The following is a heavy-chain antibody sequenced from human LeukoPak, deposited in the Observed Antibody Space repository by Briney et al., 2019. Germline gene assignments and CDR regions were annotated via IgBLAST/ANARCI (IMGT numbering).Heavy chain of an antibody. D-gene: IGHD3-22*01. J-gene: IGHJ4*02. V-gene: IGHV3-23*01. Sequence: TGGSLRLSCAASGFTFSSYWMSWVRQAPGKGLEWVSAISGSGGSTYYADSVKGRFTISRDNSKNTLYLQMNSLRAEDTAVYYCAKDPAAWINYDSSGPFDYWGQGTLVTVSS. CDR2: ISGSGGST. CDR3: AKDPAAWINYDSSGPFDY. CDR1: GFTFSSYW.